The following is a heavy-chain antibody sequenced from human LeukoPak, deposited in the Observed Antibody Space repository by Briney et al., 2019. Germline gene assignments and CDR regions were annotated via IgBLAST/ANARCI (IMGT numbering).Heavy chain of an antibody. D-gene: IGHD3-3*01. CDR2: INHGGST. CDR1: GGSFSGDF. V-gene: IGHV4-34*01. Sequence: PSETLSLTCAVNGGSFSGDFWSWIRQSPGKGLEWIGEINHGGSTTYNPSLKSRVTISVDTSKNQFSLKLSSVTAADTAVYYCARGLGYYDFWSGYHFDYWGQGTLVTVSS. CDR3: ARGLGYYDFWSGYHFDY. J-gene: IGHJ4*02.